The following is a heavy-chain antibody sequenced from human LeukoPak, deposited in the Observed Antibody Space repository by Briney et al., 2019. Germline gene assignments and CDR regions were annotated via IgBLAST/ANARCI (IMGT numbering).Heavy chain of an antibody. Sequence: GGSLRLSCAASGFTFSSYSMNWVRQAPGKGLEWVSYISSSSSTIYYADSVKGRFTISRDNAKNSLYLQMNSLRDEDTAVYYCARDRWPAHQTNNYYYYYGMDVWGQGTTVTVSS. J-gene: IGHJ6*02. V-gene: IGHV3-48*02. D-gene: IGHD1/OR15-1a*01. CDR1: GFTFSSYS. CDR3: ARDRWPAHQTNNYYYYYGMDV. CDR2: ISSSSSTI.